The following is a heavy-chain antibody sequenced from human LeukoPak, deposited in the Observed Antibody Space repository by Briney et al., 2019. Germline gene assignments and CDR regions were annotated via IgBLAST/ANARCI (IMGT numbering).Heavy chain of an antibody. V-gene: IGHV3-30-3*01. CDR2: ISYDGSNK. Sequence: GGSLRLSCAASGFTFSSYAMNWVRQAPGKGLEWLALISYDGSNKNYADSVKGRFTISRDNAKNTLYLQMNSLRAEDTAVYYCARGLNYDFWSGPFYYYYGMDVWGQGTTVTVSS. J-gene: IGHJ6*02. CDR1: GFTFSSYA. CDR3: ARGLNYDFWSGPFYYYYGMDV. D-gene: IGHD3-3*01.